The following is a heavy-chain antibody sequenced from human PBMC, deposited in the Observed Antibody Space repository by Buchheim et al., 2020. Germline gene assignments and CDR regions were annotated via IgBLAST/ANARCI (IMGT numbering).Heavy chain of an antibody. Sequence: EVQVVESGGGLVQPGGSLRLSCAASGFTFSSFWMHWVRHVPGKGLFWVSRINGDGTSAFFADSVRGRFTISRDNANNTLHLQMNSMRLEDTAVDYCARQLEIRRDRDQWGQGTL. J-gene: IGHJ5*02. D-gene: IGHD1-1*01. CDR1: GFTFSSFW. V-gene: IGHV3-74*01. CDR3: ARQLEIRRDRDQ. CDR2: INGDGTSA.